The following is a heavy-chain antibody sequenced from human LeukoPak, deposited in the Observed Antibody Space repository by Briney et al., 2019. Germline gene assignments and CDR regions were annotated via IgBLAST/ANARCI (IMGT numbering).Heavy chain of an antibody. D-gene: IGHD3-10*01. J-gene: IGHJ4*02. CDR3: VRGGSSVSFGY. V-gene: IGHV3-74*01. Sequence: GGSLRLTCAASGFTFSNYWMHWVRQTPGKGLVWVSRIKSDGGNTNYADSVKGRFTVSRDNAKNTLYSQINSLRVEDTALYYCVRGGSSVSFGYWGQGTLVAVSS. CDR2: IKSDGGNT. CDR1: GFTFSNYW.